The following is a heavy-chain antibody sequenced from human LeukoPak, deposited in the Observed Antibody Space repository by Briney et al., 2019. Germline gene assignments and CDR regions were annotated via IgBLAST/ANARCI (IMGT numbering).Heavy chain of an antibody. J-gene: IGHJ4*02. D-gene: IGHD3-16*01. CDR2: INHSGST. Sequence: SETLSLTCAVYGGSFSGYYWSWIRQPPGKGLEWIGEINHSGSTNYNPSLKSRVTISVDTSKNQFSLKLSSVTAADTAVYYCAKVLIWGISPGLDYWGQGTLVTVSS. CDR1: GGSFSGYY. CDR3: AKVLIWGISPGLDY. V-gene: IGHV4-34*01.